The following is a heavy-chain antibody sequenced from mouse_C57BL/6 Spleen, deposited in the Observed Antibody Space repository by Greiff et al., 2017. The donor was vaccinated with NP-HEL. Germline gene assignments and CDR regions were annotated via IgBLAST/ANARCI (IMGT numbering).Heavy chain of an antibody. J-gene: IGHJ2*01. CDR1: GYTFTSYT. V-gene: IGHV1-4*01. CDR2: INPSSGYT. CDR3: ARAAQATCDY. D-gene: IGHD3-2*02. Sequence: VQLQQSGAELARPGASVKMSCKASGYTFTSYTMHWVKQRPGQGLEWIGYINPSSGYTKYNQKFKDKATLTADKSSSTAYMQLSSLTSEDSAVYYCARAAQATCDYWGQGTTLTVSS.